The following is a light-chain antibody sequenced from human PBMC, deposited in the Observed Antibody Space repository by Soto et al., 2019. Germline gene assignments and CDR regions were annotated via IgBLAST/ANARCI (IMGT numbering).Light chain of an antibody. CDR1: SSNIGSNY. CDR3: AAWDDSLSGHWV. J-gene: IGLJ3*02. CDR2: RNN. V-gene: IGLV1-47*01. Sequence: QSVLTQPPSASGIPGQRVTISCSGSSSNIGSNYVYWYQQLPGTAPKLLIYRNNQRPSGVPDRFSGSKSGTSASLAISGLRSEDEADYYCAAWDDSLSGHWVFGGGTKVTVL.